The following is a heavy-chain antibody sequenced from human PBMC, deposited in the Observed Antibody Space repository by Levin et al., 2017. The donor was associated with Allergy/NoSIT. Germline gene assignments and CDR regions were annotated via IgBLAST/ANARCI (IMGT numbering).Heavy chain of an antibody. Sequence: ASVKVSCKASGYTFTSYGISWVRQAPGQGLEWMGWISAYNGNTNYAQKLQGRVTMTTDTSTSTAYMELRSLRSDDTAVYYCAANIKNYDILTGYYFGNPGSDAFDIWGQGTMVTVSS. V-gene: IGHV1-18*01. D-gene: IGHD3-9*01. CDR3: AANIKNYDILTGYYFGNPGSDAFDI. CDR1: GYTFTSYG. J-gene: IGHJ3*02. CDR2: ISAYNGNT.